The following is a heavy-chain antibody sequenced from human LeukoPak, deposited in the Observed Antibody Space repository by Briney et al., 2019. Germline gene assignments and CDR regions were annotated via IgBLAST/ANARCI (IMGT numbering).Heavy chain of an antibody. CDR3: ARDNGVTDSYYFDY. J-gene: IGHJ4*02. V-gene: IGHV4-4*02. CDR2: VYHSGST. Sequence: SGTLSLTCAVSGGSISRSNWWSWVRQPPGKGLEWIGEVYHSGSTNYNPSLTSRVTISVDKSKNQFSLKMSSVTAADTAVYYCARDNGVTDSYYFDYWGQGALVTVSS. D-gene: IGHD2-21*02. CDR1: GGSISRSNW.